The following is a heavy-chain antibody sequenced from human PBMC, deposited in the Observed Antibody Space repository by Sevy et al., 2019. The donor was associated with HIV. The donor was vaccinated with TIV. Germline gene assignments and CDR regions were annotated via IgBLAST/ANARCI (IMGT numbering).Heavy chain of an antibody. CDR2: INPNSGGT. J-gene: IGHJ4*02. Sequence: ASVKVSCKASGYTFTDYSMHWVRQAPGQGLDWMGRINPNSGGTDYPQKFQGRVTMTRDTSISTVYMELSRLTSDDSAVYYCVRGVFMPAQRHLEHWGQGTLVTVSS. CDR1: GYTFTDYS. CDR3: VRGVFMPAQRHLEH. V-gene: IGHV1-2*06. D-gene: IGHD2-8*01.